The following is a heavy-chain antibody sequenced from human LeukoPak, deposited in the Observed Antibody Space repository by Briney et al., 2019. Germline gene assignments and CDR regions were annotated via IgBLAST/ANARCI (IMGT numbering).Heavy chain of an antibody. CDR1: GGSVTRASNY. Sequence: SETLSLTCTVSGGSVTRASNYWTWIRQPPREGLEWIGYIYFGGDTNYNPSLKTRVTISLDTSKNHFSLKLSSVTAADSAVYYCARADTYYYDSSGYPNGFDPWGQGTLVTVSS. J-gene: IGHJ5*02. CDR3: ARADTYYYDSSGYPNGFDP. V-gene: IGHV4-61*03. CDR2: IYFGGDT. D-gene: IGHD3-22*01.